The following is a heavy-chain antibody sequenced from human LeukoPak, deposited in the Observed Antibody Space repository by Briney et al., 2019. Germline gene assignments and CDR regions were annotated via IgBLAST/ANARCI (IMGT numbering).Heavy chain of an antibody. J-gene: IGHJ4*02. Sequence: ASVKVSCKASGYTFTSYGISWVRQAPGQGLEWTGWISAYNGNTNYAQKLQGRVTMTTDTSTSTAYMELRSLRSDDTAVYYCARDVEQQLVRAVDYWGQGTLVTVSS. D-gene: IGHD6-13*01. CDR3: ARDVEQQLVRAVDY. V-gene: IGHV1-18*01. CDR2: ISAYNGNT. CDR1: GYTFTSYG.